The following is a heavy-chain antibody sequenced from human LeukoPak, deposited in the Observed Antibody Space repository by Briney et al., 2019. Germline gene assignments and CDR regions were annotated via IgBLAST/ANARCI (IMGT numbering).Heavy chain of an antibody. V-gene: IGHV1-18*01. Sequence: ASVNVSCTASGYTFTIYGISWVRQAPGQGLEWMGWISAYNGNTNYSQKLQGRVTMTTDTSTSTAYMELRSLRSDDTAVYYCARDGLRDSYGSLAPYYGMDVWGQGTTVTVSS. CDR3: ARDGLRDSYGSLAPYYGMDV. CDR1: GYTFTIYG. J-gene: IGHJ6*02. D-gene: IGHD5-18*01. CDR2: ISAYNGNT.